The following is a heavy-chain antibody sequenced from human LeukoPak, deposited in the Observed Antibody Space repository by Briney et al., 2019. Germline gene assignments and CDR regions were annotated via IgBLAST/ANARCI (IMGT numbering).Heavy chain of an antibody. CDR3: ASSIVADGTSPFDY. J-gene: IGHJ4*02. Sequence: GGSLRLSCETFGFTFSSYSMNWVRQAPGKGLEWVSYISSSSGTIYYADSVRGRFTISRDNAKNSLYLQMNSLRAEDTAVYYCASSIVADGTSPFDYWGQGTLVTVSS. V-gene: IGHV3-48*04. CDR2: ISSSSGTI. CDR1: GFTFSSYS. D-gene: IGHD6-13*01.